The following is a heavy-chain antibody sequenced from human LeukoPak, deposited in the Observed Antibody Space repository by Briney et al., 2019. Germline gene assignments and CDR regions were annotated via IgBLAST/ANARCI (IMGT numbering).Heavy chain of an antibody. CDR1: GYTFSSYG. D-gene: IGHD5-12*01. J-gene: IGHJ4*02. V-gene: IGHV1-18*01. Sequence: GASVKVSCKASGYTFSSYGIAWVRQAPGQGLEWMGWISGYNGNTNYAQKLQGRVSMTTDTSTTTAYMELRSLTSDDTALYCCARSRLGTITAGPFDYWGQGTLVTVSS. CDR3: ARSRLGTITAGPFDY. CDR2: ISGYNGNT.